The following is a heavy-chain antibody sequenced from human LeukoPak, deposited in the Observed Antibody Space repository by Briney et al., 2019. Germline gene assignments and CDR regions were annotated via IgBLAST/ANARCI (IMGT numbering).Heavy chain of an antibody. CDR1: GYTFTSYG. J-gene: IGHJ4*02. CDR3: AREDDLAVTYDY. V-gene: IGHV1-18*01. CDR2: ISAYNDNT. D-gene: IGHD4-17*01. Sequence: ASVKVSCKASGYTFTSYGISWVRQAPGQGLEWMGWISAYNDNTNYAQKFQGRVTMTTDTSTSTAYMELRSLRSDDTAVYYCAREDDLAVTYDYWGQGTLVTVSS.